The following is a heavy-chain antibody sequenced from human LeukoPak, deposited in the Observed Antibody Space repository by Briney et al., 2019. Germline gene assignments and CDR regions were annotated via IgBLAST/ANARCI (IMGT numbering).Heavy chain of an antibody. D-gene: IGHD1-14*01. Sequence: GGSLRLSCAASGFTFSGSAMHWVRQASGKGLEWVGRIRSKANSYATAYAASVKGRFTISRDDSKNSLYLQMNSLKTEDTAVYYCARGITYFDYWGQGTLVTVSS. J-gene: IGHJ4*02. CDR3: ARGITYFDY. CDR2: IRSKANSYAT. CDR1: GFTFSGSA. V-gene: IGHV3-73*01.